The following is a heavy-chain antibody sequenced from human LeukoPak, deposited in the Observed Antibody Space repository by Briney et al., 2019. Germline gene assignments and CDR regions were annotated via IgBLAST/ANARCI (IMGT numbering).Heavy chain of an antibody. CDR2: INPNSGGT. V-gene: IGHV1-2*02. D-gene: IGHD6-19*01. J-gene: IGHJ2*01. CDR1: GYTFTRYY. CDR3: ARDSCGGGGCHYWYFDL. Sequence: AALKVSCKASGYTFTRYYMHWVRQAPGQGLEWMGWINPNSGGTNYAQKFQGRVTMTRHTSISTAYMELSRLRSDDTAVYYCARDSCGGGGCHYWYFDLWGRGTLVTVSS.